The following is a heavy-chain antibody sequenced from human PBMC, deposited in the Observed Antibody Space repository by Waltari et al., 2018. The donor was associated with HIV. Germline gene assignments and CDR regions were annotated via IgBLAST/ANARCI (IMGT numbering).Heavy chain of an antibody. V-gene: IGHV3-66*01. D-gene: IGHD2-21*02. CDR2: IYSGGST. CDR1: GFTVRGTY. Sequence: EVQLVESGGGLVQPGGSLSLSCAASGFTVRGTYLSWVRQAPGKGLEWVSVIYSGGSTYYADSVKGRFTISRDNSKNTLYLQMNSLRAEDTAVYYCASIAYCGGDCYPRGMDVWCQGTTVTVSS. J-gene: IGHJ6*02. CDR3: ASIAYCGGDCYPRGMDV.